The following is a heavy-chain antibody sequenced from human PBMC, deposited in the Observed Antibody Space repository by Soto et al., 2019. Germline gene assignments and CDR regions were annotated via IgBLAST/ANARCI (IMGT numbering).Heavy chain of an antibody. CDR3: ARHLSESGYDLNY. V-gene: IGHV4-39*01. J-gene: IGHJ4*02. CDR2: IYFSGST. Sequence: SETLSLTCSVSGGYITSDSYYWAWIRQPPGKGLEWIGSIYFSGSTYYSSALKSRLAISIDMSKNQFSLNLSSVTDADTAVYYCARHLSESGYDLNYCGQGTPVTVAS. CDR1: GGYITSDSYY. D-gene: IGHD5-12*01.